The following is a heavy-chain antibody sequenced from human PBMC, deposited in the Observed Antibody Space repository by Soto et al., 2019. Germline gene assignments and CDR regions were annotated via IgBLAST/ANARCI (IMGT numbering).Heavy chain of an antibody. Sequence: SETLSLTCAVSSGSISSSNWWSWVRQPPGKGLEWIGEIYHSGSTNYNPSLKSRVTISVDKSKNQFSLKLSSVTAADTAVYYCARYCSGGSCSEGMDYWGQGTLVTVSS. V-gene: IGHV4-4*02. CDR3: ARYCSGGSCSEGMDY. D-gene: IGHD2-15*01. CDR2: IYHSGST. CDR1: SGSISSSNW. J-gene: IGHJ4*02.